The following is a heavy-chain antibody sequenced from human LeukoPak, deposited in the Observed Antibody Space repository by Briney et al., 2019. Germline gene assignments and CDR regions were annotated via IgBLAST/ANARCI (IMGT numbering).Heavy chain of an antibody. J-gene: IGHJ6*02. D-gene: IGHD6-13*01. V-gene: IGHV4-59*08. CDR2: IYYSGST. CDR3: ARHPPYSSSWYVNGMDV. Sequence: KPSETLSLTCAVYGGSFSGYYWSWIRQPPGKGLEWIGYIYYSGSTNYNPSLKSRVTISVDTSKNQFSLKLSSVTAADTAVYYCARHPPYSSSWYVNGMDVWGQGTTVTVSS. CDR1: GGSFSGYY.